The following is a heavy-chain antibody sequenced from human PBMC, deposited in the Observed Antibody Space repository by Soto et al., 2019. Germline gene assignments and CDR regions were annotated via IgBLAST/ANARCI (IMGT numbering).Heavy chain of an antibody. CDR2: IKQDGSEK. Sequence: EVQLVESGGGLVQPGGSLRLSCAASGFTFSSYWMSWVRQAPGKGLEWVANIKQDGSEKYYVDSVKGRFTISRDNAKNSLYLQMNSLRAEDTAVYYCASLDYYYYYGMDVWGQGTTVTVSS. CDR3: ASLDYYYYYGMDV. V-gene: IGHV3-7*05. J-gene: IGHJ6*02. CDR1: GFTFSSYW.